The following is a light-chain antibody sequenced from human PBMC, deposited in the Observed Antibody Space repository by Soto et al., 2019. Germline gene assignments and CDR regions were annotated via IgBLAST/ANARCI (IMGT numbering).Light chain of an antibody. Sequence: QSALTQPPSASGSPGQSVTISCTGTSSDIGGYKSVSWYQQHPGKAPKLIIYEVTKRPSGVPDRFSGSKSGNTASLTVSCLHDADEGDYYCSSYAGSNYFVVFGGGTKLTVL. V-gene: IGLV2-8*01. CDR1: SSDIGGYKS. CDR3: SSYAGSNYFVV. J-gene: IGLJ2*01. CDR2: EVT.